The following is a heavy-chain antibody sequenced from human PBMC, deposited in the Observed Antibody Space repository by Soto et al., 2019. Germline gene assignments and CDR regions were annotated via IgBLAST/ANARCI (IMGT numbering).Heavy chain of an antibody. CDR3: ARDLFSGGTGYSAY. Sequence: QVQLVESGGGVVQPGRSLRLSCAASGFTFSSYAMHWVRQAPGKGLEWAAVISYDGRRTYYADSVKGRFTVSRDNSNNTVWLEMNSLRGEDTAIYCCARDLFSGGTGYSAYWGQGTLVTVSS. D-gene: IGHD2-15*01. J-gene: IGHJ4*02. V-gene: IGHV3-30*04. CDR1: GFTFSSYA. CDR2: ISYDGRRT.